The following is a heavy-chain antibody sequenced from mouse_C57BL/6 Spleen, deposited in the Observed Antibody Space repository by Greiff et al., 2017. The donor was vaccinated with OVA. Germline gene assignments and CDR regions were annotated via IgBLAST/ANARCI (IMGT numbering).Heavy chain of an antibody. CDR2: IDPSDSET. CDR3: ARFDYGPYYFDD. V-gene: IGHV1-52*01. D-gene: IGHD1-1*01. Sequence: QVQLQQPGAELVRPGSSVKLSCKASGYTFTSYWMHWVKQRPIQGLEWIGNIDPSDSETHYNQKFKDKATLTVDKSSSTAYMQLSSLPSVDSAVYDGARFDYGPYYFDDWGQGTTLTVSS. J-gene: IGHJ2*01. CDR1: GYTFTSYW.